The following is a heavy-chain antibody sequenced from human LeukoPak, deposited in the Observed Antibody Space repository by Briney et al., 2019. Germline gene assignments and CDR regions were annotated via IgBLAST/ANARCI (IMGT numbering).Heavy chain of an antibody. CDR3: ARDGPRGDYDFWSGYYNFDY. Sequence: ASVKVSCKASGYTFTSYGISWVRQAPGQGLEWMGWISAYNGNTNYAQKLQGRVTMTTDTSTSTAYMELRSLRSDDTAVYYCARDGPRGDYDFWSGYYNFDYWGQGTLVTVSP. V-gene: IGHV1-18*01. D-gene: IGHD3-3*01. J-gene: IGHJ4*02. CDR1: GYTFTSYG. CDR2: ISAYNGNT.